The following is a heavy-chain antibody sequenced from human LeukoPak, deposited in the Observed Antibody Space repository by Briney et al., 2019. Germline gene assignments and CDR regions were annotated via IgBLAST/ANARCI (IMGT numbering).Heavy chain of an antibody. CDR2: ISYDGSNK. Sequence: PGRSLRLSCAASGFTFSSYAMHWVRQAPGKGLEWVAVISYDGSNKYYADSVKGRFTISRDNSKNTLYLQMNSLRAEDTAVYYCARDWYYVGVPDYWGQGTLVTVSS. CDR1: GFTFSSYA. J-gene: IGHJ4*02. CDR3: ARDWYYVGVPDY. V-gene: IGHV3-30-3*01. D-gene: IGHD2/OR15-2a*01.